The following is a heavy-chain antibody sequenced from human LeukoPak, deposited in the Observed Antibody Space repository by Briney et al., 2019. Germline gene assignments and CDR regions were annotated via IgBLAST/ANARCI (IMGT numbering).Heavy chain of an antibody. D-gene: IGHD3-10*01. CDR1: GYTFTSYG. CDR2: ISAYNGNT. J-gene: IGHJ4*02. CDR3: ARDYSGQDLRVPRY. Sequence: GASVKVSWKASGYTFTSYGISWVRQAPGQGLEWMGWISAYNGNTNYAQKLQGRVTMTTDTSTSTAYMELRSLRSDDTAVYYCARDYSGQDLRVPRYWGQGTLVTVSS. V-gene: IGHV1-18*01.